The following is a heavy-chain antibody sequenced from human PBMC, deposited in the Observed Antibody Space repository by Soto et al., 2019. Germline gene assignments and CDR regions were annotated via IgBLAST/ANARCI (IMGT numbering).Heavy chain of an antibody. J-gene: IGHJ4*02. Sequence: SVKVSCKASGGTFSSYAISWVRQAPGQGLEWMGGIIPIFGTVNYAQKFQGRVTITADKSTSTAYMKLRSLRSEDTAVYYCARGLVGYSYGLDYWGQGTLVNVSS. D-gene: IGHD5-18*01. CDR3: ARGLVGYSYGLDY. CDR1: GGTFSSYA. CDR2: IIPIFGTV. V-gene: IGHV1-69*06.